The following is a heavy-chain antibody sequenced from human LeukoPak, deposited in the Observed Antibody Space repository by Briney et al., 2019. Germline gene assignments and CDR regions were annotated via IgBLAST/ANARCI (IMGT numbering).Heavy chain of an antibody. D-gene: IGHD2-15*01. J-gene: IGHJ4*02. CDR2: IYYSGST. V-gene: IGHV4-30-4*08. Sequence: SQTLSLTCTASGGSISSGDYYWSWIRQPPGKGLEWIGYIYYSGSTYYNPSLKSRVTISVDTSKNQFSLKLSSVTAADTAVYYCARGLGYCSGGSCYFPYYFDYWGQGTLVTVSS. CDR1: GGSISSGDYY. CDR3: ARGLGYCSGGSCYFPYYFDY.